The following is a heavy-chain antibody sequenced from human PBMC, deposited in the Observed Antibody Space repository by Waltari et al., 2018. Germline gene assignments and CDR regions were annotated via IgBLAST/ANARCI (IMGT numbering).Heavy chain of an antibody. CDR3: ARTPLSDYGGLRDAFDI. Sequence: QVQLQESGPGLVKPSQTLSLTCTVSGGSISSGSYYWSWIRQPAGKGLEWIGRIYTSGGTNYNPSLKSRVTISVDTSKNQFSLKLSSVTAADTAVYYCARTPLSDYGGLRDAFDIWGQGTMVTVSS. J-gene: IGHJ3*02. CDR1: GGSISSGSYY. CDR2: IYTSGGT. V-gene: IGHV4-61*02. D-gene: IGHD4-17*01.